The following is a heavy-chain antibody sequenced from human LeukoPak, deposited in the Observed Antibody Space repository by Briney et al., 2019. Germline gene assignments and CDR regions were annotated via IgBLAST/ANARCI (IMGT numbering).Heavy chain of an antibody. Sequence: SETLSLTCTVSGDSISSYYWSWIRQHPGKGLEWIGYIYYSGSTYYNPSLKSRVTISVDTSKNQFSLKLSSVTAADTAVYYCARAIAAAGSVRRGYYGMDVWGQGTTVTVSS. D-gene: IGHD6-13*01. CDR3: ARAIAAAGSVRRGYYGMDV. CDR1: GDSISSYY. CDR2: IYYSGST. J-gene: IGHJ6*02. V-gene: IGHV4-59*06.